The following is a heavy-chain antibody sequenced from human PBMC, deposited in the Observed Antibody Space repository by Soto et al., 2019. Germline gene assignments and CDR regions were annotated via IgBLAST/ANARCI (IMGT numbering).Heavy chain of an antibody. CDR2: IWYDGSNK. V-gene: IGHV3-33*01. D-gene: IGHD4-17*01. CDR1: GFTFSSYG. Sequence: QVQLVESGGGVVQPGRSLRLSCAASGFTFSSYGMHWVRQAPGKGLEWVAVIWYDGSNKYYADSVKGRFTISRDNSKNTLYLQMNSLRAEDTAVYYCARDGVYGDYEGYFDYWGQGTLVTVSS. CDR3: ARDGVYGDYEGYFDY. J-gene: IGHJ4*02.